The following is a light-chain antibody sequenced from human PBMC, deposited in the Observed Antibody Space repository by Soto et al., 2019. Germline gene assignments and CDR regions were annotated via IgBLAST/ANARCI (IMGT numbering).Light chain of an antibody. V-gene: IGKV3-20*01. J-gene: IGKJ2*01. CDR2: GAS. CDR1: QSFSSSY. CDR3: QQYGSSVYT. Sequence: EIVLTQSPGTLSLSPGERATLSCRASQSFSSSYLAWYQQKPGQAPRLLIYGASSRATGIRDRCSGSGSGTDFTLPISRLEPEDCAVYYCQQYGSSVYTFGQGTKLEIK.